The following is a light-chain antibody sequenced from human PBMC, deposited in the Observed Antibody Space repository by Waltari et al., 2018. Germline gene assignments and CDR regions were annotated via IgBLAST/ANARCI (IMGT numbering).Light chain of an antibody. CDR2: WAS. CDR1: QSLLHSNGNNY. Sequence: DIVMTQSPLSLPVPPGEPASMSCRSRQSLLHSNGNNYLDWYLQKPGQSPKLLISWASTRESGVPDRFSGSGSETDFTLTISSLQAADVAVYYCQQCYSTPYTFGQGTKLEIK. CDR3: QQCYSTPYT. J-gene: IGKJ2*01. V-gene: IGKV2-28*01.